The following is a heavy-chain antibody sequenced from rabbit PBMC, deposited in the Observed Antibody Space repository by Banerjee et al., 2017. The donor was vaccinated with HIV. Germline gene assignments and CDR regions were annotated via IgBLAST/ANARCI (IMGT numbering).Heavy chain of an antibody. J-gene: IGHJ3*01. CDR2: IYAGSSAST. V-gene: IGHV1S40*01. Sequence: QSLEESGGDLVKPEGSLTLTCTASGFSFSSGYYMCWVRQAPGKGLEWIACIYAGSSASTYYASWAKGRFTISKTSSTTVTLQMTSLTAADTATYFCARGPYNVISYYNLWGQGTLVTVS. CDR1: GFSFSSGYY. D-gene: IGHD8-1*01. CDR3: ARGPYNVISYYNL.